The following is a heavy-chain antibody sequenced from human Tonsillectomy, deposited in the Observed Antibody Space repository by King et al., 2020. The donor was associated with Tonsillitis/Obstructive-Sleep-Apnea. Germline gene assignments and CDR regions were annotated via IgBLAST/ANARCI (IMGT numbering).Heavy chain of an antibody. CDR2: ISYDGSNK. CDR1: GLTFSSCA. J-gene: IGHJ6*03. V-gene: IGHV3-30*04. Sequence: VQLVESGGGVVQPGRSLRLSCAASGLTFSSCAMHWVRQAPGEGLEGVAVISYDGSNKYYADSVKGRFTISRDNSKNTLSLQMNSLRAEDTAIYYCAKSLSYFYYYMDVWGKGTTVTVSS. CDR3: AKSLSYFYYYMDV. D-gene: IGHD2/OR15-2a*01.